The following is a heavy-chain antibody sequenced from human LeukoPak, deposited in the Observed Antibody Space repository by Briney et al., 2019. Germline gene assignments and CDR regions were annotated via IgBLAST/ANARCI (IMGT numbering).Heavy chain of an antibody. CDR1: GGSINSSN. CDR2: ISGSGGST. D-gene: IGHD4-17*01. CDR3: AKAPTVTTWVGMDV. V-gene: IGHV3-23*01. Sequence: ETLSLTCAVSGGSINSSNWWIWVRQAPGKGLEWVSAISGSGGSTYYADSVKGRFTISRDNSKNTLYLQMNSLRAEDTAVYYCAKAPTVTTWVGMDVWGQGTTVTVSS. J-gene: IGHJ6*02.